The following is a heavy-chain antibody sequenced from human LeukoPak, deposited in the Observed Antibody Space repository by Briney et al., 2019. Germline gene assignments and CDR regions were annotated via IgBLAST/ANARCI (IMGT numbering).Heavy chain of an antibody. CDR1: GFTFSNYA. D-gene: IGHD3-16*02. J-gene: IGHJ5*02. CDR3: ARVIRAIIDQGPYNWFDP. Sequence: QAGGSLRLSCAVSGFTFSNYAFHWVRQAPGKGLEWVAIISYDASNEYYADSVKGRFTISRDNSKNILYLQMNSLRAEDTGVYYCARVIRAIIDQGPYNWFDPWGQGTLVTVSS. V-gene: IGHV3-30-3*01. CDR2: ISYDASNE.